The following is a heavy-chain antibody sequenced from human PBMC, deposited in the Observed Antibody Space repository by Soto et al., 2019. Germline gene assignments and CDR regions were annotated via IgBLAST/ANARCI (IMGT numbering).Heavy chain of an antibody. D-gene: IGHD6-6*01. CDR3: ARGKNEEYSRFPNLDGMDV. V-gene: IGHV1-69*13. Sequence: ASVKVSCKASGGTFSSYAISWVRQAPGQGLEWMGGIIPIFGTANYAQKFQGRVTITADESTSTAYMELSSLRSEDTAVYYCARGKNEEYSRFPNLDGMDVWSEGTTVTVSS. CDR2: IIPIFGTA. CDR1: GGTFSSYA. J-gene: IGHJ6*04.